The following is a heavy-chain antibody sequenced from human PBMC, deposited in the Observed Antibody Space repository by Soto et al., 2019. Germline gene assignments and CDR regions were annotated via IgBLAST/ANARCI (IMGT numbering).Heavy chain of an antibody. Sequence: QITLKESGPTLVKPTQTLTLTCTFSGFSLSISRVGVGWIRRPPGNALEWLALIYWDNDKRYSPSLKSWLNITKVTCKYHVVLTMTNVQPVYTATYYCAHPYRWNYYYFDYWFQGTLVTVSS. CDR1: GFSLSISRVG. J-gene: IGHJ4*02. CDR2: IYWDNDK. D-gene: IGHD1-7*01. CDR3: AHPYRWNYYYFDY. V-gene: IGHV2-5*02.